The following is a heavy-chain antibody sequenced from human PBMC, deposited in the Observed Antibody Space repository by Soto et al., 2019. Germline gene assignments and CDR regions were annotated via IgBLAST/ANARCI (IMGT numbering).Heavy chain of an antibody. CDR2: ISSSSSYI. CDR1: GFTFSSYS. J-gene: IGHJ6*03. V-gene: IGHV3-21*01. Sequence: GGSLRLSCAASGFTFSSYSMNWVRQAPGKGLEWVSSISSSSSYIYYADSVKGRFTISRDNAKNSLYLQMNSLRAEDTAVYYCASVLGYCSGGSCRAIYYYYYMDVWGKGTTVTVFS. CDR3: ASVLGYCSGGSCRAIYYYYYMDV. D-gene: IGHD2-15*01.